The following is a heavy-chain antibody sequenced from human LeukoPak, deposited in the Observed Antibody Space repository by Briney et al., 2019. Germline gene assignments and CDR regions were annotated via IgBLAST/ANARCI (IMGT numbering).Heavy chain of an antibody. V-gene: IGHV3-30*02. CDR3: AKDSSWAAAGRFDF. Sequence: PGGSLRLSCAASGFTFSYYGMHWVRQAPGKGLEWVAFIRYDGTNKYYADSVKGRFTISRDDSKNTLYLQLNSLRAEDTAVFYCAKDSSWAAAGRFDFWGQGTLVTVSS. CDR1: GFTFSYYG. CDR2: IRYDGTNK. D-gene: IGHD6-13*01. J-gene: IGHJ4*02.